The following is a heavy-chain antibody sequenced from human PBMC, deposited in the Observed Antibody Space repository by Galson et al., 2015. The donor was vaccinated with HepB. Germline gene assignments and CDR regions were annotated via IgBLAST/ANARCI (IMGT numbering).Heavy chain of an antibody. V-gene: IGHV7-4-1*02. CDR3: ARSDVLRFLEWLTYNWFDP. CDR1: GYTFTSYA. Sequence: SVKVSCKASGYTFTSYAVNWVRQAPGQGLEWMGWINTNTGNPTYAQGFTGRFVFSLDTSVSTAYLQISSLKAEDTAVYYCARSDVLRFLEWLTYNWFDPWGQGTLVTVSS. D-gene: IGHD3-3*01. J-gene: IGHJ5*02. CDR2: INTNTGNP.